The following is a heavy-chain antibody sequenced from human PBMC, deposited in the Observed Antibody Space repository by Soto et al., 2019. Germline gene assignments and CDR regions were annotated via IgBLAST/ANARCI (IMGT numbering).Heavy chain of an antibody. Sequence: QVQLVESGGGVVQPGRSLRLSCAASGFTFSSYGMHWVRQAPGKGLEWVAVISYDGSNKYYADSVKGRFTISRDNSKNTLYLQMNSLRAEDTAVYYCAKEAPSHPHLYSGSYCDYWGQGTLVTVSS. J-gene: IGHJ4*02. CDR2: ISYDGSNK. D-gene: IGHD1-26*01. CDR3: AKEAPSHPHLYSGSYCDY. V-gene: IGHV3-30*18. CDR1: GFTFSSYG.